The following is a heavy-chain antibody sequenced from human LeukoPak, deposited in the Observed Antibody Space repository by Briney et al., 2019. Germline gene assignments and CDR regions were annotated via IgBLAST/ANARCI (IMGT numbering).Heavy chain of an antibody. CDR2: INHSGST. V-gene: IGHV4-34*01. Sequence: SETLSLTCAVYGGSFSGYYWSWIRQPPGEGLEWIGEINHSGSTNYNPSLKSRVTISVDTSKNQFSLKLSSVTAADTAVYYCARGRGSYHFDYWGQGTLVTVSS. CDR1: GGSFSGYY. J-gene: IGHJ4*02. D-gene: IGHD1-26*01. CDR3: ARGRGSYHFDY.